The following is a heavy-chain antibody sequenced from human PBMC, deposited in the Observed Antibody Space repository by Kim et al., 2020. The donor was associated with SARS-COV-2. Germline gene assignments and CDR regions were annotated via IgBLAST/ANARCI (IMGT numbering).Heavy chain of an antibody. J-gene: IGHJ4*02. V-gene: IGHV4-34*01. CDR1: GGSFSGYY. Sequence: SETLSLTCAVYGGSFSGYYWSWIRQPPGKGLEWIGEINHSGSTNYNPSLKSRVTISVDTSKNQFSLKLSSVTAADTAVYYCARAGGDGYSYGNFDYWGQG. D-gene: IGHD5-18*01. CDR3: ARAGGDGYSYGNFDY. CDR2: INHSGST.